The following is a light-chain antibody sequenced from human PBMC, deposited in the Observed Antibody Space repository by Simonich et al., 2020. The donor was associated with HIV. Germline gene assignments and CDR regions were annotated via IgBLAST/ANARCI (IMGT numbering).Light chain of an antibody. CDR2: WGA. CDR1: QSLLSSNGYNY. Sequence: DIVMTQSPLSLPVTPGEPASISCRSSQSLLSSNGYNYLDWYLQKPGQSPQLLIYWGANRASVVPDRFSGSGSDTDFTLKISRVEAEDVGVYYCMQARQTPFTFGPGTKVDIK. CDR3: MQARQTPFT. J-gene: IGKJ3*01. V-gene: IGKV2-28*01.